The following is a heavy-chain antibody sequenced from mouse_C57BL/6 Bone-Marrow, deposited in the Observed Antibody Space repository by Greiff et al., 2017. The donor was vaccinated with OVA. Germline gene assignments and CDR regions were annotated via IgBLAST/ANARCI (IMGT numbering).Heavy chain of an antibody. D-gene: IGHD3-3*01. CDR2: ISYDGSN. Sequence: EVKLVESGPGLVKPSQSLSLTCSVTGYSITSGYYWNWIRQFPGNKLEWMGYISYDGSNNYNPSLKNRISITRDTSKNQFFLKLNSVTTEDTATYYCARERGLWFAYWGQGTLVTVSA. J-gene: IGHJ3*01. V-gene: IGHV3-6*01. CDR1: GYSITSGYY. CDR3: ARERGLWFAY.